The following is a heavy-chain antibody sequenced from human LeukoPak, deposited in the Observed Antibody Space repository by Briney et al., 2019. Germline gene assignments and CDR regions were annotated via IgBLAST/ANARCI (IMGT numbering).Heavy chain of an antibody. V-gene: IGHV3-23*01. Sequence: PGGSLRLSCAASGFTFSSYAMNWVRQAPGKGLEWVSIISGSGGSTYYADSVKGRFTISRDNSKNTLFLQMNSLRAEDMAVYYCAKGSSWYYFDYWGQGTLVTVSS. CDR2: ISGSGGST. CDR3: AKGSSWYYFDY. D-gene: IGHD6-13*01. CDR1: GFTFSSYA. J-gene: IGHJ4*02.